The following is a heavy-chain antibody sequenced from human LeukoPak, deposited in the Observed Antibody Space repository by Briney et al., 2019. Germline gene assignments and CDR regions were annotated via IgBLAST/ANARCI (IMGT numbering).Heavy chain of an antibody. CDR2: TNHSGST. CDR1: GGSFSGYY. Sequence: SETLSLTCAVYGGSFSGYYWSWIRQPPGKGLEWIGETNHSGSTNYNPSLKSRVTISVDTSKNQFSLKLSSVTAADTAVYYCASEIMITFGGVIAPPDYWGQGTLVTVSS. J-gene: IGHJ4*02. V-gene: IGHV4-34*01. D-gene: IGHD3-16*02. CDR3: ASEIMITFGGVIAPPDY.